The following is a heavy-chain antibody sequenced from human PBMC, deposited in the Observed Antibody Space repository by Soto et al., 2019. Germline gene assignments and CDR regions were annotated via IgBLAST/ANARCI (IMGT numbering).Heavy chain of an antibody. CDR2: IFHSGIT. D-gene: IGHD3-22*01. Sequence: LSLTCTISGGSFNNDYWTWIRQSPGKGLGWIGYIFHSGITDYNPSVKSRVTISIDKSKNLFSLKLTSVTAADTAVYYCARDRYFYDSAGYYRTLDSWGQGSLVTVSS. V-gene: IGHV4-59*01. J-gene: IGHJ5*01. CDR3: ARDRYFYDSAGYYRTLDS. CDR1: GGSFNNDY.